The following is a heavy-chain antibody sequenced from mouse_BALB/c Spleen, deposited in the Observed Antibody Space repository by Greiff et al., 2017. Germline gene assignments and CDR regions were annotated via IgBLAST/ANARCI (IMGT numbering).Heavy chain of an antibody. Sequence: EVKLQESGPGLVKPSQSLSLTCTVTGYSITSDYAWNWIRQFPGNKLEWMGYISYSGSTSYNPSLKSRISITRDTSKNQFFLQLNSVTTEDTATYYCARSDGYSSYYFDYWGQGTTLTVSS. V-gene: IGHV3-2*02. CDR3: ARSDGYSSYYFDY. CDR2: ISYSGST. CDR1: GYSITSDYA. J-gene: IGHJ2*01. D-gene: IGHD2-3*01.